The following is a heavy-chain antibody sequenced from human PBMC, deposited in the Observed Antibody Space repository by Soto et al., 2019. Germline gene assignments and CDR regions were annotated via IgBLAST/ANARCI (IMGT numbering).Heavy chain of an antibody. D-gene: IGHD2-2*02. V-gene: IGHV4-61*08. CDR1: GASVTSAGYY. J-gene: IGHJ4*02. CDR2: VSSTGST. CDR3: ARYCSNTNCYMLDY. Sequence: QLQESGPGLVRPSETLSLICTVSGASVTSAGYYWSWIRQPPGKGLEWIGYVSSTGSTIYNSALKSRVTMSLDMPKNQFSLRLDSVTAADTAVYYCARYCSNTNCYMLDYCGQGTLVTASS.